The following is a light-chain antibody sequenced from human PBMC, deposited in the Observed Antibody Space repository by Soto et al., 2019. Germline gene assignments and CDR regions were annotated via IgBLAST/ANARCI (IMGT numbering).Light chain of an antibody. Sequence: QSVLTKPPSASGSPGQSVTISCTGTSSDVGGYNYVSWYQQHPGKAPKLMIYEVSKRPSGVPDRFSGSKSGNTASLTVSGLQAEDEADYYCSSYAGSNNLGHVFGTGTKVTVL. CDR3: SSYAGSNNLGHV. J-gene: IGLJ1*01. CDR1: SSDVGGYNY. CDR2: EVS. V-gene: IGLV2-8*01.